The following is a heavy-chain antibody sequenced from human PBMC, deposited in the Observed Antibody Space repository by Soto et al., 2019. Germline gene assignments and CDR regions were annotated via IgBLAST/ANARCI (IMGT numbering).Heavy chain of an antibody. D-gene: IGHD6-13*01. CDR1: GGSGSSGRYY. J-gene: IGHJ1*01. V-gene: IGHV4-39*07. Sequence: SETLSLTCSVSGGSGSSGRYYWSWVRQHPGKGLEWIGQINHTGSADYTPSLKSRVTISVDTSKNQFSLKLSSVTAADTAVSYCAAALTTLEYFQHWGQGTLVTVSS. CDR3: AAALTTLEYFQH. CDR2: INHTGSA.